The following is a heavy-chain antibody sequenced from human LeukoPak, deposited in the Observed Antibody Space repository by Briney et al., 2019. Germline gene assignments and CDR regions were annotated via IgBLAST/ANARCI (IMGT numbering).Heavy chain of an antibody. CDR3: ARAGLQQWLSFDN. CDR1: GFTFSNAW. CDR2: ISSTSSTI. V-gene: IGHV3-48*01. D-gene: IGHD6-19*01. Sequence: GGSLRLSCAASGFTFSNAWMSWVRQAPGKGLEWVSYISSTSSTIYYADSVKGRFTISRDNAKNSLYLQMDSLRAEDTAVYYCARAGLQQWLSFDNWGQGTLVTVSS. J-gene: IGHJ4*02.